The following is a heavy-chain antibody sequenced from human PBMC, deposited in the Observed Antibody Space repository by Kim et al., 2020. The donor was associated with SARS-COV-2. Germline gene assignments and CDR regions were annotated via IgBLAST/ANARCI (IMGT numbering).Heavy chain of an antibody. V-gene: IGHV3-43*01. CDR3: AKDIVSPHSGSYPA. Sequence: AASVKGRFTISRDNSKNSLYLQMNSLRTEDTALYYCAKDIVSPHSGSYPAWGQGTLVTVSS. J-gene: IGHJ4*02. D-gene: IGHD1-26*01.